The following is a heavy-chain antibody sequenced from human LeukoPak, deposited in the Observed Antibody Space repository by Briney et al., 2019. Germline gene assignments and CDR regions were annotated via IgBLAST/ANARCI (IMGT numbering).Heavy chain of an antibody. J-gene: IGHJ6*02. CDR2: ISSSSSTI. D-gene: IGHD3-3*01. Sequence: GSLRLSCAASGFTFSSYSMNWVRQAPGKGLEWVSYISSSSSTIYYADSVKGRFTISRDNAKNSLYLQMNSLRAEDTAVYYCARDRADFWSGSIPYYYYGMDVWGQGTTVTVSS. CDR3: ARDRADFWSGSIPYYYYGMDV. V-gene: IGHV3-48*01. CDR1: GFTFSSYS.